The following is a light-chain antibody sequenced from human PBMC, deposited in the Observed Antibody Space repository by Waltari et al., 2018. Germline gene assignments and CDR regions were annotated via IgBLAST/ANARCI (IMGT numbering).Light chain of an antibody. CDR1: SSDVGGYNY. J-gene: IGLJ2*01. CDR3: SSDISSDTLEL. Sequence: HSALTQPASVSGSPGQSITISCTGTSSDVGGYNYVSWYQQHPGKAPKLMLFDVSNRPAGVSNRFSGSKSGNTASLTVSGLQAEDEADYYCSSDISSDTLELFGGGTSLTVL. CDR2: DVS. V-gene: IGLV2-14*03.